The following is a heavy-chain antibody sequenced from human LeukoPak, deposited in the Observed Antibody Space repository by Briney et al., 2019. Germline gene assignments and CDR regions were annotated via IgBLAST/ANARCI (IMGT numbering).Heavy chain of an antibody. CDR3: ARGHYYGMDV. J-gene: IGHJ6*04. Sequence: GGSLRLSCAASGFTFTNYNMNWVRQAPGKGLVWVSRINSEGSSTMYADSVKGRFTVSRDNAKKTLYLQMDSLRAEDTAVYYCARGHYYGMDVWGKGTTVTVSS. CDR1: GFTFTNYN. V-gene: IGHV3-74*03. CDR2: INSEGSST.